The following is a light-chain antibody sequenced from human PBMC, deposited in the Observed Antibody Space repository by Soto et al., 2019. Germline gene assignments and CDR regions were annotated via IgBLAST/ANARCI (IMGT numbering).Light chain of an antibody. Sequence: QSALTQPASVSGSPGQSITISCTGTSSDVGGYNYVSWYQQHPCKAPKLMIYDVSNRPSGVSNRFSGSKSGNTASLTISGLQAEDEADYYCSSYTSSSTLGVFGGGTQLTVL. V-gene: IGLV2-14*01. CDR1: SSDVGGYNY. J-gene: IGLJ2*01. CDR3: SSYTSSSTLGV. CDR2: DVS.